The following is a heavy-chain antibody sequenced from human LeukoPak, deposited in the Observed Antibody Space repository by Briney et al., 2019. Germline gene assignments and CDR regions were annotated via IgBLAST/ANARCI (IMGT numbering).Heavy chain of an antibody. CDR1: GGVFTTYA. CDR2: IIPFLGTT. V-gene: IGHV1-69*11. Sequence: SVKVSCKASGGVFTTYAISWVRQAPGQGLEWMGSIIPFLGTTNYAQRFQGRVTITADEPTRTAYMELTYVRSDDTAVYYCTIIPNVILFTHYFEYWGQGTLVTVSS. D-gene: IGHD2-21*01. J-gene: IGHJ4*02. CDR3: TIIPNVILFTHYFEY.